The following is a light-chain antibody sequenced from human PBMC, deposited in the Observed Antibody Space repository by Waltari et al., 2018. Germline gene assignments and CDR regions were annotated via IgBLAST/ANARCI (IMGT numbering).Light chain of an antibody. V-gene: IGLV3-21*04. CDR3: QVWDSSSDHPGV. CDR2: YDS. CDR1: NLGSKS. J-gene: IGLJ2*01. Sequence: SYVLTQPPSVSVAPGKTARITRGGNNLGSKSVHWYQQKPGQAPVLVIYYDSDRPSGIPERFSGSNSGNTATLTISRVEAGDEADYYCQVWDSSSDHPGVFGGGTKLTVL.